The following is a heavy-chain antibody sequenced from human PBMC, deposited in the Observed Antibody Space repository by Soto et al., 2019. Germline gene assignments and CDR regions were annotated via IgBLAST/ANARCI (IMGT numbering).Heavy chain of an antibody. D-gene: IGHD6-13*01. J-gene: IGHJ6*02. CDR2: IIPIFGTA. CDR1: GGTFSSYA. V-gene: IGHV1-69*13. CDR3: ATVGEQQLVGKNYYYGMDV. Sequence: SVKVSCKASGGTFSSYAISWVRQAPGQGLEWMGGIIPIFGTANYAQKFQGRVTITADESTSTAYMELSSLRSEDTAVYYCATVGEQQLVGKNYYYGMDVWGQGTTVTVSS.